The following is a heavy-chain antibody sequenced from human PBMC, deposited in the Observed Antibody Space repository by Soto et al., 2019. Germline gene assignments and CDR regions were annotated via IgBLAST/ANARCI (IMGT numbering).Heavy chain of an antibody. D-gene: IGHD3-10*01. J-gene: IGHJ6*03. V-gene: IGHV4-31*03. CDR3: ARETHYYGSGRTGNYYMDV. Sequence: SETLSLTCTVSGGSISSGGYYWSWIRQHPGKGLEWIGYIYYSGSTYYNPSLKSRVTISVDTSKNQFSLKLSSVTAADTAVYYCARETHYYGSGRTGNYYMDVWGKGTTVTVSS. CDR1: GGSISSGGYY. CDR2: IYYSGST.